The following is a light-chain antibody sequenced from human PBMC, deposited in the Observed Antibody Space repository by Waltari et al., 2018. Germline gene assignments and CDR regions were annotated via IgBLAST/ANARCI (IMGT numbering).Light chain of an antibody. CDR2: DTN. Sequence: TVVSQQPPISVQRGGTVTLTCGLSSDSLSTSYHPRWYQQAPGQAPRTLIFDTNTRSSGVPDRFSGSILDNKAALTITGAQADDESDYYCVLSMGSGIWVFGGGTKLTVL. J-gene: IGLJ3*02. CDR1: SDSLSTSYH. CDR3: VLSMGSGIWV. V-gene: IGLV8-61*01.